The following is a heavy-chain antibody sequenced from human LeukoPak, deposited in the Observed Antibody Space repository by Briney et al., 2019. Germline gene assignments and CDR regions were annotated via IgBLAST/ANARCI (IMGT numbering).Heavy chain of an antibody. D-gene: IGHD2-15*01. CDR3: AREAVVVVAATRGNWFDP. CDR2: INHSGGST. CDR1: GYTFTSYY. J-gene: IGHJ5*02. V-gene: IGHV1-46*01. Sequence: GASVKVSCKASGYTFTSYYMHWVRQAPGRGLEWMGIINHSGGSTSYAQKFQGRVTMTRDTSTSTVYMELSSLRSEDTAVYYCAREAVVVVAATRGNWFDPWGQGTLVTVSS.